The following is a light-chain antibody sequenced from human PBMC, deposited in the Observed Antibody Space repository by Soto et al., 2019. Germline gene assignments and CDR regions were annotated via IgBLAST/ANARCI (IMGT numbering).Light chain of an antibody. V-gene: IGLV2-8*01. CDR3: SSYAGSNNLYV. J-gene: IGLJ1*01. CDR2: GVS. CDR1: GSDVGDYNN. Sequence: ALTQPPSASGSPGQSVTISCTGTGSDVGDYNNVSWYQQHPGRAPKLMIYGVSKRPSGVPDRFSGSKSGNTASLTVSGLQAEDEADYYCSSYAGSNNLYVFGTGTKVTVL.